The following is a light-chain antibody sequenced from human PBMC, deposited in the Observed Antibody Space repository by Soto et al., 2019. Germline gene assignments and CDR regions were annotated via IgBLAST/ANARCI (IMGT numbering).Light chain of an antibody. J-gene: IGLJ1*01. CDR1: SSDVGGYNY. CDR3: SSYAGSSNV. Sequence: QSALTQPASACGSPGQSVALSCTGTSSDVGGYNYVSWYQQHPGKAPKLMIYEVNKRPSGVPDRFSGSKSGNTASLTVSGLQAEDEADYYCSSYAGSSNVFGTGTKVTVL. CDR2: EVN. V-gene: IGLV2-8*01.